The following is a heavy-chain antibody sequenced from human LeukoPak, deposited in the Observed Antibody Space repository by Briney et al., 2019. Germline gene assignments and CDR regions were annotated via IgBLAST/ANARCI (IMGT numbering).Heavy chain of an antibody. V-gene: IGHV4-34*01. CDR3: ARGPSPYYYDSSGYYELTIFDY. CDR2: INHSGST. J-gene: IGHJ4*02. D-gene: IGHD3-22*01. Sequence: SETLSLTCAVYGGSFSGYYWSWIRQPPGKGLEWIGEINHSGSTNYNPSLKSRVTISVDTSNNQFSLKLSSVTAADTAVYYSARGPSPYYYDSSGYYELTIFDYWGQGTLVTVSS. CDR1: GGSFSGYY.